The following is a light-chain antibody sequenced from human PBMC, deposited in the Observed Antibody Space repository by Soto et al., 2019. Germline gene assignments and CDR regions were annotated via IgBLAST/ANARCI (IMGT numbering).Light chain of an antibody. CDR2: DAS. CDR1: QSVSSY. V-gene: IGKV3-11*01. J-gene: IGKJ4*01. CDR3: HQIYNCSL. Sequence: EIVLTQSPATLSLSPGERATLSCRASQSVSSYLAWYQQKPGQAPRLLIYDASNRATGIPARFSGSGSGTDFTLTISSLEPDVFAVYDCHQIYNCSLFGGGPKA.